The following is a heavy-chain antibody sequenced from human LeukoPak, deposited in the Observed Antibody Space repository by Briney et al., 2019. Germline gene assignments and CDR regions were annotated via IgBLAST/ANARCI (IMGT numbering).Heavy chain of an antibody. CDR2: ITYDGTNE. Sequence: GGSLRLSCAASGSTFSNYAMHWVRQAPGKGLEWVAVITYDGTNENHADSVKGRFTISRDNSKNTLYLQMNSLRPEDTAVYYCARDNNGDYWGQGTLVTVSS. CDR1: GSTFSNYA. J-gene: IGHJ4*02. D-gene: IGHD1/OR15-1a*01. V-gene: IGHV3-30*04. CDR3: ARDNNGDY.